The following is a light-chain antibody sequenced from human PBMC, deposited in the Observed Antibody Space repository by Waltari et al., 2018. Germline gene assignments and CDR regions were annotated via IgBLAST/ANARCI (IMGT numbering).Light chain of an antibody. CDR1: NIETKH. Sequence: SYVLTQPPSVSVAPGQTATITCGGDNIETKHAHWYQQKPGQAPLLVVYDDYVRPSGIPDRFSGTTSGNTATLTISRVEAGGEADYYCQVWDDSSNHWVFGGGTKLTVL. CDR3: QVWDDSSNHWV. V-gene: IGLV3-21*02. J-gene: IGLJ3*02. CDR2: DDY.